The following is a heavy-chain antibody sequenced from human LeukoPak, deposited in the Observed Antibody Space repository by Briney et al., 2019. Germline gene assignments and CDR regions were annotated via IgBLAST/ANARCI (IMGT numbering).Heavy chain of an antibody. CDR2: IYSGGST. J-gene: IGHJ3*02. CDR3: AREKRSGSYNDAFDI. CDR1: GFTVSSNY. D-gene: IGHD1-26*01. Sequence: GGSLRLSCAASGFTVSSNYMSWVRQAPGKGLEWVSVIYSGGSTYYADSVKGRLTISRDNSKNTLYLQMNSLRAEDTAVYYCAREKRSGSYNDAFDIWGQGTMVTVSS. V-gene: IGHV3-53*01.